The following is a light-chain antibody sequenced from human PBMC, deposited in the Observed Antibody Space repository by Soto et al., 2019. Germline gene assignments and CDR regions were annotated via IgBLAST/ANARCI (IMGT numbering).Light chain of an antibody. Sequence: QSVLTQPASLSGSPGQSITISCTGTSSDVGGYNYVSWYQQHPGKAPKLMIYDVSDRPSGVSNRFSGSKSGNTASLTISGLQAEDEADYYCNSYTSSSTFPCVFGTGTKVTVL. CDR1: SSDVGGYNY. J-gene: IGLJ1*01. CDR3: NSYTSSSTFPCV. CDR2: DVS. V-gene: IGLV2-14*01.